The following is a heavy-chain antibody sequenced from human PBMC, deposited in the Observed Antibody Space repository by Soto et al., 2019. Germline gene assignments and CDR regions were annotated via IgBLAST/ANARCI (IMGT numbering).Heavy chain of an antibody. V-gene: IGHV3-11*06. J-gene: IGHJ4*02. Sequence: GESLKISCAASGFTFSDYYMSWIRQAPGKGLEWVSYISSSSSYTNYADSVKGRFTISRDNAKNSLYLQMNSLRAEDTAVYYCARDEISPLPPDYWGQGTLVTVSS. CDR2: ISSSSSYT. CDR1: GFTFSDYY. CDR3: ARDEISPLPPDY. D-gene: IGHD3-16*02.